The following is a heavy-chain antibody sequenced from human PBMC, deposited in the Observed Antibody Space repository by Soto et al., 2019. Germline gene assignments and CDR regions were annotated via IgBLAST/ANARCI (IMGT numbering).Heavy chain of an antibody. V-gene: IGHV1-46*01. J-gene: IGHJ6*02. CDR2: INPSGGIT. CDR1: GYTFTNYY. CDR3: ARGDGRGSSGFYYYYGMDF. D-gene: IGHD1-26*01. Sequence: QVQLVQSGAEVKKPGASVKLSCKASGYTFTNYYMHWVRQAPRQGLEWMGIINPSGGITSYAQKSQGRVTMSSDTSTSTVYMEASSLRSEDTAVYYCARGDGRGSSGFYYYYGMDFWGHGTTVTVSS.